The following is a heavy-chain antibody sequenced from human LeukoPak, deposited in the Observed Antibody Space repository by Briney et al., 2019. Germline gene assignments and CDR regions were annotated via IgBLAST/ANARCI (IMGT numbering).Heavy chain of an antibody. CDR3: ARDRVRIYYDSSGYYDGY. CDR2: INPNSGGT. D-gene: IGHD3-22*01. J-gene: IGHJ4*02. Sequence: GASVKVSCKASGYTFTGYYMHWVRQAPGQGVERMGWINPNSGGTNYAQKFQGRVTMTRDTSISTAYMELSRLRSDDTAVYYCARDRVRIYYDSSGYYDGYWGQGTLVTVSS. CDR1: GYTFTGYY. V-gene: IGHV1-2*02.